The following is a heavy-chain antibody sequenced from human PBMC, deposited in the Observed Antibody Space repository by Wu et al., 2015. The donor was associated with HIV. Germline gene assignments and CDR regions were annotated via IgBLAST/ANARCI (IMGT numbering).Heavy chain of an antibody. CDR3: ARDGMGGVTTAYHYYYGMDV. J-gene: IGHJ6*02. D-gene: IGHD4-17*01. CDR1: GDTFNNYA. CDR2: TIPLFGTP. Sequence: HVQLVQSGAEVRSPGSSVRVSCKTSGDTFNNYAIIWVRQAPGQGLEWMGGTIPLFGTPKYAQQFQGRVTITTDDSTNTAYMELINLRFEDTAVYFCARDGMGGVTTAYHYYYGMDVWGQGTTVTVSS. V-gene: IGHV1-69*05.